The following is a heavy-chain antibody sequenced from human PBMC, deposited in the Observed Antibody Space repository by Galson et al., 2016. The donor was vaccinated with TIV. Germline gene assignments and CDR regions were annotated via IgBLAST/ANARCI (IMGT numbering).Heavy chain of an antibody. CDR2: ISYSGST. J-gene: IGHJ4*02. V-gene: IGHV4-38-2*01. CDR1: GYSISSGYY. CDR3: ELVATYGSGSYHWNFES. D-gene: IGHD3-10*01. Sequence: SETLSLTCAVSGYSISSGYYWGWIRQSPRKGLQWIATISYSGSTYYNPSLESRAILSLDTSNNHFSLRLGSATAADTAVYYCELVATYGSGSYHWNFESWGEGILGIVSS.